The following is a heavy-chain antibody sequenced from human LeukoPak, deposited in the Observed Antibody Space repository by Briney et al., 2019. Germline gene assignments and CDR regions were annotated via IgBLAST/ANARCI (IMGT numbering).Heavy chain of an antibody. CDR1: GYTFTGYY. J-gene: IGHJ3*02. CDR2: INPNSGGT. Sequence: GASVKVSCKASGYTFTGYYMHWVRQAPGHGLEWMGWINPNSGGTNYAQKFQGRVTMTRDTSISTAYMDLSRLGSDDTAVYYCARHGRFYDAFDIWGQGTMVTVSS. D-gene: IGHD3-3*01. V-gene: IGHV1-2*02. CDR3: ARHGRFYDAFDI.